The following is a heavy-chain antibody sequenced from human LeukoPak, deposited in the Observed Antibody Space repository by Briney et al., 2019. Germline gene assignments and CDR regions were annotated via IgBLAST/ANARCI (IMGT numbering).Heavy chain of an antibody. D-gene: IGHD3-16*01. Sequence: PSETLSLTCAVSGGSISSGGYSWSWIRQPPGKGLEWIGYIYHSGSTYYNPSLKSRVTISVDTSKNQFSLKLSSVTAADTAVYYCARAGGRVTPFDYWGQGTLVTVSS. CDR2: IYHSGST. CDR1: GGSISSGGYS. CDR3: ARAGGRVTPFDY. J-gene: IGHJ4*02. V-gene: IGHV4-30-2*01.